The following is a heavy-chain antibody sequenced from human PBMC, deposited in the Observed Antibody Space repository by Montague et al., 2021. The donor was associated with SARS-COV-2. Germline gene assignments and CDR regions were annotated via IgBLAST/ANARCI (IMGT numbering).Heavy chain of an antibody. CDR1: GDSVSSNSAA. D-gene: IGHD6-13*01. CDR3: ASGRMVPYSSSWTTLYYYYGMDV. V-gene: IGHV6-1*01. J-gene: IGHJ6*02. Sequence: CAISGDSVSSNSAAWNWIRQSPSRGLEWLGRTYYRSKWYNDYAVSVKSXITINPDTSKNQFSPQLNSVTPEDTAVYYCASGRMVPYSSSWTTLYYYYGMDVWGQGTTVTVSS. CDR2: TYYRSKWYN.